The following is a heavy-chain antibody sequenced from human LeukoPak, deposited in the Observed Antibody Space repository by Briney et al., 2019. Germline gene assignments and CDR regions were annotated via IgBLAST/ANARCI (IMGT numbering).Heavy chain of an antibody. V-gene: IGHV3-7*01. CDR1: GFTYSSYW. Sequence: GGSLRLSCAASGFTYSSYWMSWVRQAPGKGLEWVANIKQDGSQIYYVDSMKGRFTISRDNGKNSLYLQTNSLRAEDTAVYHCARIGYSSSSFDYWGQGTLVTVSS. CDR2: IKQDGSQI. J-gene: IGHJ4*02. CDR3: ARIGYSSSSFDY. D-gene: IGHD6-13*01.